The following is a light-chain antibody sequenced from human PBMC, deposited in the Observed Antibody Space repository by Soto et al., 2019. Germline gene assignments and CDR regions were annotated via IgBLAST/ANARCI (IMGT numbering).Light chain of an antibody. CDR3: MQGLRPMYT. CDR1: QTLLHSNGYTY. CDR2: LGS. J-gene: IGKJ2*01. V-gene: IGKV2-28*01. Sequence: IALTQSPLSLSVTPGEPASISCRSSQTLLHSNGYTYLNWYLQKPGQSPQLLIYLGSNRASGVTDRFSGTRSGTDFTLKINRVQAEDVGVFYCMQGLRPMYTFGKGT.